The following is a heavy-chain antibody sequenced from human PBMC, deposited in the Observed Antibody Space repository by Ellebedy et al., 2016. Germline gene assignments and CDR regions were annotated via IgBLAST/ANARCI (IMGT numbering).Heavy chain of an antibody. J-gene: IGHJ4*02. V-gene: IGHV3-48*02. D-gene: IGHD3-9*01. Sequence: GESLKISXAASGFTFSSHSMNWVRQAPGKGLEWVSYIHSSSSTIYYADSVKGRFTISRDNAKNSLYLQMNSLRDEDTAVYYCARDLYYDILTGYFDYWGQGTLVTVSS. CDR1: GFTFSSHS. CDR3: ARDLYYDILTGYFDY. CDR2: IHSSSSTI.